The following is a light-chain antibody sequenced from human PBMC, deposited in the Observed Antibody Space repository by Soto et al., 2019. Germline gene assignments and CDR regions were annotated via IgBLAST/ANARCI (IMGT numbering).Light chain of an antibody. J-gene: IGKJ5*01. V-gene: IGKV3-15*01. Sequence: EIVMTQSPATLSVSPGVRATLSCRASQSLSSLAWYQQKPGQAPRLLIYGASTRATGVPARFSGSGSGTEFTLTISSLQSEDVAVYYCQQYNNWPITFGQGTRLEIK. CDR2: GAS. CDR1: QSLSS. CDR3: QQYNNWPIT.